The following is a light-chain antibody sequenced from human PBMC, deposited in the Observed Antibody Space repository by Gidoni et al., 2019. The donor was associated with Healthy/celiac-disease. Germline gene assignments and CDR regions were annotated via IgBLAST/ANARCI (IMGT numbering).Light chain of an antibody. V-gene: IGKV3-15*01. Sequence: EIVMTQSPDTLSVSPGERATLSCRASQSVSSNLAWYQQKPGQAPRLLIYGASTRATGIPARFSGSGSGTEFTLTISSLQSEDFAVYYCQQYNNWPPLTFXGXTKVEIK. CDR1: QSVSSN. J-gene: IGKJ4*01. CDR3: QQYNNWPPLT. CDR2: GAS.